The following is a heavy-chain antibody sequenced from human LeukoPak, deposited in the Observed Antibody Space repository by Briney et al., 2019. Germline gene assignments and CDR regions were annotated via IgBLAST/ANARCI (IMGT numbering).Heavy chain of an antibody. D-gene: IGHD6-25*01. Sequence: TSETLSLTCTVSGGSISSGGYYWSWIRQPPGKGLEWIGSVYYGRSPYFNPSLESRATISVDTSKNHFSLKMSSVTAADTAVYYCARSSGTGTFSYWGQGTLVTVSS. CDR2: VYYGRSP. CDR1: GGSISSGGYY. CDR3: ARSSGTGTFSY. J-gene: IGHJ4*02. V-gene: IGHV4-39*02.